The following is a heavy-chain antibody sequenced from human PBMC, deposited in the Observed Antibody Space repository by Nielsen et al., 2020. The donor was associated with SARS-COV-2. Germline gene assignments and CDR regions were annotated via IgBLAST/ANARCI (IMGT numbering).Heavy chain of an antibody. CDR2: IGTAGDT. CDR3: ARDVKTVWFQGLGRYYYYYMDV. Sequence: GESLKISRAASGFTFSSYDMHWVRQATGKGLEWVSAIGTAGDTYYPGSVKGRFTISRENAKDTLYLQMNSLRAEDTAVYYCARDVKTVWFQGLGRYYYYYMDVWGKGTTVTVSS. J-gene: IGHJ6*03. CDR1: GFTFSSYD. V-gene: IGHV3-13*04. D-gene: IGHD3-10*01.